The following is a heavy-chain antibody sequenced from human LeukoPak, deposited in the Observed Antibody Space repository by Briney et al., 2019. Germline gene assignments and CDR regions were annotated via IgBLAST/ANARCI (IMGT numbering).Heavy chain of an antibody. J-gene: IGHJ5*02. D-gene: IGHD2-2*01. CDR3: AKVFGCSSTSCWAINWFDP. CDR1: GFPFSTSG. CDR2: ISGVDDST. Sequence: GGSLRLSCAASGFPFSTSGMSWVRKAPGKGLEWVSGISGVDDSTYYADSVKGRFTISKDTSKNTLYLQMNSLRAEDTAVYYCAKVFGCSSTSCWAINWFDPWGQGTLVTVSS. V-gene: IGHV3-23*01.